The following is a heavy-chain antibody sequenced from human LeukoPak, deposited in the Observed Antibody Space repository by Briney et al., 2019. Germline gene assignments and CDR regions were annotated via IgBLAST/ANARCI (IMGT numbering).Heavy chain of an antibody. CDR1: GGSISSYF. D-gene: IGHD6-13*01. J-gene: IGHJ4*02. CDR2: IYYSGST. CDR3: ARKSSTNWSFDH. Sequence: SETLSLTCTVSGGSISSYFWTWIRQPPGKGLEWIGNIYYSGSTNYNPSLKSRVTISVDTSKNQFSLNLISMTAADTAVYYCARKSSTNWSFDHWGQGTLVTVSS. V-gene: IGHV4-59*08.